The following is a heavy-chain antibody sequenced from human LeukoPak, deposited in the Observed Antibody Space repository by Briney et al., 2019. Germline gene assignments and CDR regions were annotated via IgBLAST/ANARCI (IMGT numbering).Heavy chain of an antibody. CDR1: GYTFTGYY. D-gene: IGHD1-20*01. V-gene: IGHV1-18*04. J-gene: IGHJ6*03. CDR3: ARTYNWNPNPDTMDV. CDR2: ISAYNGNT. Sequence: ASVKVSCKASGYTFTGYYMHWVRQAPGQGLEWMGWISAYNGNTNYAQKLQGRVTMTTDTSTSTAYMELRSLRSDDTAVYYCARTYNWNPNPDTMDVWGKGTTVTVSS.